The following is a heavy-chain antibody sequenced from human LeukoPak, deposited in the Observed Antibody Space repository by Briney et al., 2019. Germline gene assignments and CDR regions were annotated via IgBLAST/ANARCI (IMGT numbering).Heavy chain of an antibody. CDR1: GYTFTGYY. CDR3: ARLGEYCSSTSCYLEPVDY. V-gene: IGHV1-18*04. Sequence: GASVKVSCKASGYTFTGYYMHWVRQAPGQGLEWMGWISAYNGNTNYAQKLQGRVTMTTDTSTSTAYMELRSLRSDDTAVYYCARLGEYCSSTSCYLEPVDYWGQGTLVTVSS. D-gene: IGHD2-2*01. CDR2: ISAYNGNT. J-gene: IGHJ4*02.